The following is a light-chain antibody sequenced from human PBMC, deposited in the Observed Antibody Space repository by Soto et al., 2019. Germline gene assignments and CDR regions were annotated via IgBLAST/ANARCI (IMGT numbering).Light chain of an antibody. Sequence: DIEMTQSPSTLSASVGDIFTITCRASQSISNLLAWYQQKPGKAPKLLIYKASNLGSGVPSRFSGSGSGTEFTLTISSLQPDDLATYYCQQYNSYRTFGQGTKVDIK. CDR2: KAS. CDR3: QQYNSYRT. J-gene: IGKJ1*01. CDR1: QSISNL. V-gene: IGKV1-5*03.